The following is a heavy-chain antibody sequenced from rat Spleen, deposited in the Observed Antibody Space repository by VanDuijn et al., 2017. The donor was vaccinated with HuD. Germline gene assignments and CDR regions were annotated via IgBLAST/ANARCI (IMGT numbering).Heavy chain of an antibody. CDR2: ITNTGGST. Sequence: EVQLVESGGGLVQPGSPLKLSCAASGFTFSSNWMTWIRQAPGKGLEWVASITNTGGSTYYPDSVKGRFTISRDNAKSTLYLQMDSLRSEDSATYFCTTDVRPYNSGWTYWGQGVMVTVSS. CDR3: TTDVRPYNSGWTY. J-gene: IGHJ2*01. D-gene: IGHD4-3*01. V-gene: IGHV5-31*01. CDR1: GFTFSSNW.